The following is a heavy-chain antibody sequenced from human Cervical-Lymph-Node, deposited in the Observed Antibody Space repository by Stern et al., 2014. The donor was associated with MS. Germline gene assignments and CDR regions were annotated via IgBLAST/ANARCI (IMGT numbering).Heavy chain of an antibody. Sequence: VQLVQSGAEVKKPGASVKVSCKASGYTFTNYYMHWMRQAPGQGLEWLGIINPSGGTTTYAQNFQGRVTMTRDTSTSTVYMELSNLRAEDTAVYYCARGDDFWSGYGSANFDYWGQGSLVTVSS. CDR1: GYTFTNYY. D-gene: IGHD3-3*01. CDR3: ARGDDFWSGYGSANFDY. CDR2: INPSGGTT. V-gene: IGHV1-46*03. J-gene: IGHJ4*02.